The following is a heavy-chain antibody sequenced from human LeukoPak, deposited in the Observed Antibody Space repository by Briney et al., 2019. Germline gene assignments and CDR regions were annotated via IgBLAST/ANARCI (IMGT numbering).Heavy chain of an antibody. Sequence: GGSLRLSCAASGFTFSSYSMNWVRQAPGKGLEWVSSISSSSSYIYYADSVKGRFTISRDNAKNSLYLQMNSLRAEDTAVYYCTQMRKPTREFDYWGQGTVVTVSS. CDR1: GFTFSSYS. CDR3: TQMRKPTREFDY. CDR2: ISSSSSYI. V-gene: IGHV3-21*01. J-gene: IGHJ4*02. D-gene: IGHD5-24*01.